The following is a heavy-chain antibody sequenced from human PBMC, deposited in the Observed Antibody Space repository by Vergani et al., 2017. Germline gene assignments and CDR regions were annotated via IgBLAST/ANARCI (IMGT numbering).Heavy chain of an antibody. CDR1: GGSISSYS. J-gene: IGHJ5*02. D-gene: IGHD2-2*01. Sequence: QVQLQESGPGLVKPSETLSLTCTVSGGSISSYSWRWIRQPPGKGLEWIGYINYSGSTNYNPSLKSRVTISVDTSKNQFSLKLSSVTAADTAVYYCASSHETRRAWFDPWGQGTLVTVSS. CDR2: INYSGST. V-gene: IGHV4-59*01. CDR3: ASSHETRRAWFDP.